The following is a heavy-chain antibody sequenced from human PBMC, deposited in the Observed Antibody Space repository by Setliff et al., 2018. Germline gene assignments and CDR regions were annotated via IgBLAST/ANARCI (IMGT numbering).Heavy chain of an antibody. J-gene: IGHJ4*02. V-gene: IGHV4-38-2*01. CDR1: GASIRNNYY. CDR3: VRSAVYCASDCYPRYFDS. CDR2: IFYNGMA. Sequence: SETLSLTCAVSGASIRNNYYWGWIRQSPGTGLEWIGSIFYNGMAYYNPSLKSRVTMSVDTSKDQFSLNLTSVTSADTAVYYCVRSAVYCASDCYPRYFDSWGQGTLVNVSS. D-gene: IGHD2-21*01.